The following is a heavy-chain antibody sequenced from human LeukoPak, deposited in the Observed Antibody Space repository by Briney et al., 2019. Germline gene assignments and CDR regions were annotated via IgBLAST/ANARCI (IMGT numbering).Heavy chain of an antibody. V-gene: IGHV3-7*01. CDR2: IKTDASEK. D-gene: IGHD4-11*01. CDR1: GFTFSSYA. Sequence: PGGSLRLSCVASGFTFSSYAMSWVRQAPGKGLEWVANIKTDASEKYYADSVKGRFTISRDNAKTSLYLQMNSLRVEDAAVYYCATYSTRNAREFQSWGQGTLVTVSS. CDR3: ATYSTRNAREFQS. J-gene: IGHJ1*01.